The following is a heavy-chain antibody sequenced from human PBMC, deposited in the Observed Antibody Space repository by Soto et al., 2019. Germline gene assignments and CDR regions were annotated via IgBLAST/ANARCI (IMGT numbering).Heavy chain of an antibody. D-gene: IGHD2-15*01. V-gene: IGHV3-23*01. CDR2: ISGSGGST. CDR1: GFTFSSYA. Sequence: GGSLRLSCAASGFTFSSYAMSWVRQAPGKGLEWVSAISGSGGSTYYADSVKGRFTISRDNSKNTLYLQMNSLRAEDTAVYYCAKLKWLRSTTRKSRYCSGGSCYSGLFPNDYWGQGTLVTVSS. CDR3: AKLKWLRSTTRKSRYCSGGSCYSGLFPNDY. J-gene: IGHJ4*02.